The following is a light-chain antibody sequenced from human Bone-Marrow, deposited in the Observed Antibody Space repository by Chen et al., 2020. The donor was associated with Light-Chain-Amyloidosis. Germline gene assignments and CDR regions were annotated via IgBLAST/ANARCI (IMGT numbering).Light chain of an antibody. CDR1: SSDVGAYTY. J-gene: IGLJ3*02. CDR2: DVN. V-gene: IGLV2-11*01. CDR3: SSYAGTYTWV. Sequence: QSALTQPRSVSGSLGRSVTISCTGTSSDVGAYTYVSWYQQHPGKAPKLIIYDVNKRPSGVPYRFSGSQSGRTASLTISRLQADDESDYFCSSYAGTYTWVFGGGTKLTVL.